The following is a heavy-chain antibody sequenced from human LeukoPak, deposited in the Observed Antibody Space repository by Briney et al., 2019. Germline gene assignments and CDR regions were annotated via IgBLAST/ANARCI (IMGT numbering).Heavy chain of an antibody. V-gene: IGHV4-59*08. Sequence: PSETLSLTCTVSGGSIRNYYWSWIRQPPGKGLEWIGYIYYSGSTNYNPSLKSRVTISVDTSMNQFSLKLSSVTAADTAVYYCARRRDCSGGSCHYYFDYWGQGTLVTVSS. CDR3: ARRRDCSGGSCHYYFDY. D-gene: IGHD2-15*01. CDR1: GGSIRNYY. CDR2: IYYSGST. J-gene: IGHJ4*02.